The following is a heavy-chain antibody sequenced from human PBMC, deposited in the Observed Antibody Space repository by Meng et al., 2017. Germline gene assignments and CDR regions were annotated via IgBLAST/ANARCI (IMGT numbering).Heavy chain of an antibody. CDR1: GYTFTGYY. CDR2: INPNSGGT. V-gene: IGHV1-2*06. CDR3: ASELNTYGSGSYAY. J-gene: IGHJ4*02. Sequence: QVRLVQSGAEVKKPGASVKVSCKASGYTFTGYYMHWGRQAPGQGLEWMGRINPNSGGTNYAQKFQGRVTMTRDTSISTAYMELSRLRSDDTAVYYCASELNTYGSGSYAYWGQGTLVTVSS. D-gene: IGHD3-10*01.